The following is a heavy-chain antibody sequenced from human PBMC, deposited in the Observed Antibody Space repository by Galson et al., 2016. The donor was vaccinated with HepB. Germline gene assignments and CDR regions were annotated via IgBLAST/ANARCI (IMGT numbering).Heavy chain of an antibody. CDR3: VKDTMIYAPLKLFEY. D-gene: IGHD3-22*01. Sequence: SLRLSCAASGFTFTDFGMHWVRQAPGKGPEWVAVVSYDGTNSDSADAVKGRFTISRDESKNTLSLQMSNLRPEDTAVYYCVKDTMIYAPLKLFEYWGPGALVTVSS. J-gene: IGHJ4*02. CDR1: GFTFTDFG. V-gene: IGHV3-30*18. CDR2: VSYDGTNS.